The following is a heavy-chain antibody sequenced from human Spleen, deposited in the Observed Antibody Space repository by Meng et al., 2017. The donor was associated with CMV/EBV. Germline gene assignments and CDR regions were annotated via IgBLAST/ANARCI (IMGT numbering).Heavy chain of an antibody. CDR2: INPNSGVT. D-gene: IGHD4-23*01. CDR1: GYTFTAYY. CDR3: ARGTTAVY. V-gene: IGHV1-2*02. J-gene: IGHJ4*02. Sequence: ASVKVSCKASGYTFTAYYAHWVRQAPGQGLEWVGWINPNSGVTYYAQKFQGRVTLTRDTSINTSYLEVSRLRSDDTAVYYCARGTTAVYWGQGTLVTVSS.